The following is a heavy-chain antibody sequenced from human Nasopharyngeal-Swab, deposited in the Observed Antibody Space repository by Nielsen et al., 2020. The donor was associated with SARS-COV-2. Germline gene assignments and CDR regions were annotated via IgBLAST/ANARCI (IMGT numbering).Heavy chain of an antibody. D-gene: IGHD6-13*01. V-gene: IGHV3-23*01. CDR3: ARGSSRGMFDY. CDR1: GFTFSRSA. CDR2: IGVSGTMT. J-gene: IGHJ4*02. Sequence: GGSLRLSCAASGFTFSRSALIWVRQAPGKGLEWVSAIGVSGTMTYYADFVRGRFTISRDNSKNTLYLQMNSLRAEDTAVYYCARGSSRGMFDYWGQGTLVTVSS.